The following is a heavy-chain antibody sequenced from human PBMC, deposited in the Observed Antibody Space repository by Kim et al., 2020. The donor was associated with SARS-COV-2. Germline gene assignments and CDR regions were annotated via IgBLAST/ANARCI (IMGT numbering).Heavy chain of an antibody. V-gene: IGHV3-23*01. D-gene: IGHD1-26*01. J-gene: IGHJ2*01. Sequence: GGSLRLSCAASGFTFRSYAMNWVRQAPGEGLDWVSATSGSGGTTKYADSVKGRFTMSRDNANNTLYLQITSLRAEDTAKYYCAREGNWYFDVWGRGTLVTVSS. CDR2: TSGSGGTT. CDR1: GFTFRSYA. CDR3: AREGNWYFDV.